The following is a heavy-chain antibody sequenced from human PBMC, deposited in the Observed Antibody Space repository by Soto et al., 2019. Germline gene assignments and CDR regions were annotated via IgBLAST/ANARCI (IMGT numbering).Heavy chain of an antibody. Sequence: QVQLVQSGAEVKKPGASVKVSCKASGYTFTHYYIHRVRQAPGQGLEWMGMINPSGGRTDYAQKFQGRVNKTTDTSTTTVYMELSSLRSDDTAVYYCARPPFPGCINGLFYPCDHWGQGTLVTVSS. J-gene: IGHJ4*02. D-gene: IGHD2-8*01. V-gene: IGHV1-46*01. CDR3: ARPPFPGCINGLFYPCDH. CDR1: GYTFTHYY. CDR2: INPSGGRT.